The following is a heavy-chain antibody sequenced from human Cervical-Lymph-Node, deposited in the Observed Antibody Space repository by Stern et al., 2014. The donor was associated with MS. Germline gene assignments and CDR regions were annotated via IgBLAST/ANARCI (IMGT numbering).Heavy chain of an antibody. CDR2: NFSNSTK. J-gene: IGHJ3*02. D-gene: IGHD6-13*01. CDR1: GFSLSHVRMG. V-gene: IGHV2-26*01. CDR3: ARMMQHLAGDAFDI. Sequence: QINLKESGPVLVKPTETLTLTCTVSGFSLSHVRMGVSWIRQPPGKALEWTVLNFSNSTKSYSTSLKGRLTISKDISKSQVILTMTHMDPADTATYYCARMMQHLAGDAFDIWGQGTMVSVSS.